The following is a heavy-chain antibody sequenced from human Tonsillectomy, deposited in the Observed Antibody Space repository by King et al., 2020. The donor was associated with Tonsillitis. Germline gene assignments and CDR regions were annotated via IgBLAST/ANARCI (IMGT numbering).Heavy chain of an antibody. D-gene: IGHD1-14*01. J-gene: IGHJ5*02. CDR3: ARGTPRARGGTFAQNANRHQP. CDR2: INHSGST. Sequence: VQLPQWGAGLLKPSETLSLTCAVYGGSFSGYYWSWIRQPPGKGLEWIGEINHSGSTNYNPSLKSRVTISVDTSKNQFSLKLSSVTAADTAVYYCARGTPRARGGTFAQNANRHQPWGQGTLVTVSS. CDR1: GGSFSGYY. V-gene: IGHV4-34*01.